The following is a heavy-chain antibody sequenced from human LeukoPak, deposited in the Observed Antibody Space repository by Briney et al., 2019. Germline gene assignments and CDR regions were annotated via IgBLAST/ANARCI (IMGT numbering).Heavy chain of an antibody. CDR2: ISSSSSYI. V-gene: IGHV3-21*01. CDR3: ARVSSVTIGPNAFDI. Sequence: GSLRLSCAASGFTFSSYSMNWVRQAPGKGLEWVSSISSSSSYIYYADSVKGRFTISRDNAKNSLYLQMNSLRAEDTAVYYCARVSSVTIGPNAFDIWGQGTMVTVSS. D-gene: IGHD3-10*01. J-gene: IGHJ3*02. CDR1: GFTFSSYS.